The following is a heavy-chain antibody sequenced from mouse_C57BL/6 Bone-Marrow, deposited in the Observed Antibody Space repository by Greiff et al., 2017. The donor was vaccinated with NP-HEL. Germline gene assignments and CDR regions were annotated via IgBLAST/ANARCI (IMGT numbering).Heavy chain of an antibody. J-gene: IGHJ4*01. CDR1: GFTFTDYY. V-gene: IGHV7-3*01. CDR3: ARSIYDDYADEPVYAMDY. D-gene: IGHD2-4*01. Sequence: EVKLEESGGGLVQPGGSLSLSCAASGFTFTDYYMSWVRQPPGKALEWLVFIRNKANGYTTKYSASVKGRFTISRDNSQSILYLQMNALRAENSATYYCARSIYDDYADEPVYAMDYWGQGTSVTVSS. CDR2: IRNKANGYTT.